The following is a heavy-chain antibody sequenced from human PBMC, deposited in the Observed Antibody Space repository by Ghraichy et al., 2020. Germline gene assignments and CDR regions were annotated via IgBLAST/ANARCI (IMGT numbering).Heavy chain of an antibody. CDR3: TKDGSGWSSYIDY. D-gene: IGHD6-19*01. J-gene: IGHJ4*02. CDR1: GFTFSSYG. Sequence: GESLNISCAASGFTFSSYGMHWVRQAPGKGLEWVAFISYDGGNKYYADSVKGRFTISRDNSKNTLYLQMNSLRAEDTAVYYCTKDGSGWSSYIDYWGQGTLVTVSS. V-gene: IGHV3-30*18. CDR2: ISYDGGNK.